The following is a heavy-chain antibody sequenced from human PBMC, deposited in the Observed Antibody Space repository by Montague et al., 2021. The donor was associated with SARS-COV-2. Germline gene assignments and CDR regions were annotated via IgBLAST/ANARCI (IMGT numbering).Heavy chain of an antibody. CDR3: ARGRSGFFNPLDY. J-gene: IGHJ4*02. CDR2: FYYTGST. Sequence: SETLSLTCAVSDDSITSSTYYWAWIRQPPGKGLEWIGSFYYTGSTYYNPSLKSRVTMSVDTSKKHFSLNLNSVTAADTAVYYCARGRSGFFNPLDYWGQGTLVTVS. CDR1: DDSITSSTYY. D-gene: IGHD3-3*01. V-gene: IGHV4-39*02.